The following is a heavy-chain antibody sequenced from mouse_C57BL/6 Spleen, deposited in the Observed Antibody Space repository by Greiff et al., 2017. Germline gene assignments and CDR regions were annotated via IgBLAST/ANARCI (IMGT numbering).Heavy chain of an antibody. CDR3: ARHEGYYDYPYWYFDV. Sequence: QVQLKESGAELVKPGASVKLSCKASGYTFTEYTIHWVKQRSGQGLEWIGWFYPGSGSIKYNEKFKDKATLTADKSSSTVYMELSRLTSEDSAVYFCARHEGYYDYPYWYFDVWGTGTTVTVSS. CDR1: GYTFTEYT. D-gene: IGHD2-4*01. J-gene: IGHJ1*03. V-gene: IGHV1-62-2*01. CDR2: FYPGSGSI.